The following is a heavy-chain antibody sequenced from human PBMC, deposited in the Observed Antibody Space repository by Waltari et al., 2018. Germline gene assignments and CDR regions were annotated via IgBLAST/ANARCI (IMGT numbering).Heavy chain of an antibody. D-gene: IGHD3-22*01. CDR1: GFTFRSYS. CDR2: ISSSSSTI. CDR3: ARQYYYDSSGSDY. J-gene: IGHJ4*02. Sequence: EVQLVESGGGLVQPGGSLRLSCAASGFTFRSYSMNWDRQAPGKGREWVSYISSSSSTIYYADSVKGRFTISRDNAKNSLYLQMNSLRAEDTAVYYCARQYYYDSSGSDYWGQGTLVTVSS. V-gene: IGHV3-48*01.